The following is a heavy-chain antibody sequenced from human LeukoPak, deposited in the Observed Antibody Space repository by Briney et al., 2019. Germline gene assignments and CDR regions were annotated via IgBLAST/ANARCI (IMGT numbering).Heavy chain of an antibody. J-gene: IGHJ4*02. V-gene: IGHV4-4*07. D-gene: IGHD6-13*01. CDR2: IYTSGST. CDR3: ARQGKQQLVRSFDY. Sequence: PSETLSLTCTVSGGSISSYYWSWIRQPAGKGLEWIGRIYTSGSTNYNPSLKSRVTMSVDTSKNQFSLKLSSVTAADTAVYYCARQGKQQLVRSFDYWGQGTLVTVSS. CDR1: GGSISSYY.